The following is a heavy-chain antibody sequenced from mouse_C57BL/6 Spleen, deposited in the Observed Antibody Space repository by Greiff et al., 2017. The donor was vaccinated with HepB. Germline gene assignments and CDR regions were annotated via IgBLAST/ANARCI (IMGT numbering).Heavy chain of an antibody. Sequence: DVKLQESGGGLVQPGGSMKLSCVASGFTFSNYWMNWVRQSPEKGLEWVAQIRLKSDNYATHYAESVKGRFTISRDDSKSSVYLQMNNLRAEDTGIYYCTIDGYSFAYWGLGTLVTVSA. CDR2: IRLKSDNYAT. V-gene: IGHV6-3*01. J-gene: IGHJ3*01. CDR3: TIDGYSFAY. D-gene: IGHD2-3*01. CDR1: GFTFSNYW.